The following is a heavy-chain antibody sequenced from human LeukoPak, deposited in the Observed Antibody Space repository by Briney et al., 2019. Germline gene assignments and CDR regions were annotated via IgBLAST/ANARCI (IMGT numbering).Heavy chain of an antibody. Sequence: VLLGGSLRLSCAVSGITLSNYGMSWVRQAPGKGLEWVAGISDSGGRTNYADSVKGRLTISRDNPKNTLYLQMNSLRAEDTAVYFCAKRGVVIRVILVGFHKEAYYFVSWGQGALVTVSS. J-gene: IGHJ4*02. V-gene: IGHV3-23*01. CDR2: ISDSGGRT. CDR1: GITLSNYG. CDR3: AKRGVVIRVILVGFHKEAYYFVS. D-gene: IGHD3-22*01.